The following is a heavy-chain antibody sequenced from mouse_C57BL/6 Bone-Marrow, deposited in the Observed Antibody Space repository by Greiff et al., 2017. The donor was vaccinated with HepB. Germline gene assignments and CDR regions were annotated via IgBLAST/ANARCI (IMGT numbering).Heavy chain of an antibody. CDR1: GYTFTSYW. J-gene: IGHJ3*01. Sequence: QVQLQQPGAELVKPGASVKMSCKASGYTFTSYWITWVKQRPGQGLVWIGDIYPGSGSTNYNEKFKSKATLTLDTSSSTAYMQLSSLTSEDSAVYYCAAILAWFAYWGQGTLVTVSA. V-gene: IGHV1-55*01. CDR2: IYPGSGST. CDR3: AAILAWFAY.